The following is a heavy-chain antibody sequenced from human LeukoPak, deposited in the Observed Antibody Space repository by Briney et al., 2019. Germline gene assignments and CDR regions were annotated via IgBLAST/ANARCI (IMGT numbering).Heavy chain of an antibody. CDR1: GFTFSSYW. V-gene: IGHV3-74*01. CDR2: INTDETST. J-gene: IGHJ4*02. CDR3: ARCGYCSGGDCSLSCPDF. Sequence: PGGSLRLSCAASGFTFSSYWMHWVRQAPGKGLVWVSRINTDETSTYHVDSVKGRFTISRDNAKNTLYLQLNSLRVEDTAVYYCARCGYCSGGDCSLSCPDFWGQGTLVTVSS. D-gene: IGHD2-21*02.